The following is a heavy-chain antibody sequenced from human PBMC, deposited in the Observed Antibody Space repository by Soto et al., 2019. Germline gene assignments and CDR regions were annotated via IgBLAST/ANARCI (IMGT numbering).Heavy chain of an antibody. V-gene: IGHV3-23*01. D-gene: IGHD3-10*01. J-gene: IGHJ6*02. CDR2: ISGSGGST. CDR3: AKGPRGGIDV. CDR1: GFSFSSYG. Sequence: ELQLLESGGGLVQPGGSLRLSCAASGFSFSSYGMMWVRQAPGKGLEWVSVISGSGGSTYYADSVKGRFTISRDNSRNTLYLQMNSLRAEDTAVYYCAKGPRGGIDVWGQATTVTVSS.